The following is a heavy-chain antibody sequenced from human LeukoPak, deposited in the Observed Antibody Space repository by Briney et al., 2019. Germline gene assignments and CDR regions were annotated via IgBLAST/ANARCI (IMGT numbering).Heavy chain of an antibody. J-gene: IGHJ4*01. Sequence: GGSLRLSCAASGFTFSSYAMSWVRQAPGKGLEWVSAISGSGGSTYYADSVKGRFTISRDNSKNTLSLQMNSPRAEDTAVYYCAKGSRDSRPYYFDFWGHGILVTVSS. D-gene: IGHD5-24*01. CDR1: GFTFSSYA. CDR3: AKGSRDSRPYYFDF. CDR2: ISGSGGST. V-gene: IGHV3-23*01.